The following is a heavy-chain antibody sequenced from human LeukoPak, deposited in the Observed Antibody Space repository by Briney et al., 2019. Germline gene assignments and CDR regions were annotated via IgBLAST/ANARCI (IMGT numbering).Heavy chain of an antibody. CDR3: ARESGAVVPAAMHYYYGMDV. Sequence: GGSLRLSCAASGFTVSDYYMSWIRQAPGKGLEWVSYISSSSSYTNYADSVKGRFTISRDNAKNSLYLQMNSLRAEDTAVYYCARESGAVVPAAMHYYYGMDVWGNGTTVTVSS. D-gene: IGHD2-2*01. J-gene: IGHJ6*04. V-gene: IGHV3-11*06. CDR1: GFTVSDYY. CDR2: ISSSSSYT.